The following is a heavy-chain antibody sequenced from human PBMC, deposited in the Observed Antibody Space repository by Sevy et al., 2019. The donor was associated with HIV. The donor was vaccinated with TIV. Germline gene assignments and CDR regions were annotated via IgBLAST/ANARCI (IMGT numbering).Heavy chain of an antibody. Sequence: GGSLRLSCAASGFSFSQYSMNWVRQAPGKGLEWLSYISGSSGTIYYAGSVKGRFTISRDNAKNSVYLQMNSLRDEDSAVYYCARVVLYYDANYCDFWGQGALVNVSS. D-gene: IGHD3-22*01. CDR3: ARVVLYYDANYCDF. CDR1: GFSFSQYS. V-gene: IGHV3-48*02. CDR2: ISGSSGTI. J-gene: IGHJ4*02.